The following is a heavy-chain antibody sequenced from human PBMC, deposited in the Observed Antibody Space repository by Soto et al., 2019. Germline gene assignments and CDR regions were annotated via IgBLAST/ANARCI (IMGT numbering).Heavy chain of an antibody. V-gene: IGHV2-5*02. CDR1: GFSLSTSGVG. D-gene: IGHD2-2*01. CDR2: VYWDDEK. CDR3: AHRPNCWSTSCFYFDY. J-gene: IGHJ4*02. Sequence: QITLKESGPTLVKPTQTLTLTCTFSGFSLSTSGVGVGWIRQPPGKALEWLALVYWDDEKRYSPSLKSSLTITXXTXKXLVVLTMTNMDPVDTATYYCAHRPNCWSTSCFYFDYWGQGILVTVSS.